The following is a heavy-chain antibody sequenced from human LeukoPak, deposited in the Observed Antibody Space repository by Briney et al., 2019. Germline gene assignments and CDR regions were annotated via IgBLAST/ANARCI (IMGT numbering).Heavy chain of an antibody. CDR3: ARGLTAIVRGVNDWFDP. CDR1: GYTFTVNY. V-gene: IGHV1-2*02. CDR2: INPNSGAT. D-gene: IGHD3-10*01. Sequence: ASVKVSCKASGYTFTVNYIHWVRQAPGQGLEWMGWINPNSGATNYAQKFQGRVTMTRDTSISTAYMELSRLRSDDTAVYYCARGLTAIVRGVNDWFDPWGQGTLVTVSS. J-gene: IGHJ5*02.